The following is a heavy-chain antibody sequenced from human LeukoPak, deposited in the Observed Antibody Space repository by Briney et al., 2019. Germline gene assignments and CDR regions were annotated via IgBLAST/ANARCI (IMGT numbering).Heavy chain of an antibody. Sequence: SETLSLTCTVSGGSISSYYWSWIRQPPGKGLEWIGYIYYSGSTNYNPSLKSRVTISVDTSKNQFSLKLSSVTAADTAVYYCARGGPNWFDPWGQGTLVTVPS. D-gene: IGHD3-10*01. J-gene: IGHJ5*02. CDR1: GGSISSYY. CDR2: IYYSGST. CDR3: ARGGPNWFDP. V-gene: IGHV4-59*01.